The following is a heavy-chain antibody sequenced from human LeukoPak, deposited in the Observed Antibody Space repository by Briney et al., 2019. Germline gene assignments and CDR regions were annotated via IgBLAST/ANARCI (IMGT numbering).Heavy chain of an antibody. Sequence: PGGSLRLSCAASGFTFSSYGMHWVRQAPGKGLEWVAVIWYDGSNKYYADSVKGRLTISRDNSKNTLYLQMNSLRAEDTAVYYCAKESGYDYAWGPLYWMDVWGKGTTVTVSS. V-gene: IGHV3-33*06. J-gene: IGHJ6*04. CDR1: GFTFSSYG. CDR2: IWYDGSNK. CDR3: AKESGYDYAWGPLYWMDV. D-gene: IGHD3-16*01.